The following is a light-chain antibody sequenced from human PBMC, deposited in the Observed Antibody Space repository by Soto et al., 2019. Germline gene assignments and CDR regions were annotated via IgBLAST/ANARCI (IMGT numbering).Light chain of an antibody. J-gene: IGKJ4*01. CDR3: QQFSRPPLT. Sequence: EIVLTQSPGTLSLSPGERATLFCRASQSIATSYLAGYQQKPGQPPRLLLYRTFNRATGIPDRFSGSGSGTDFTLTISRLELEDFAVYFCQQFSRPPLTFGGGTKVEI. CDR2: RTF. V-gene: IGKV3-20*01. CDR1: QSIATSY.